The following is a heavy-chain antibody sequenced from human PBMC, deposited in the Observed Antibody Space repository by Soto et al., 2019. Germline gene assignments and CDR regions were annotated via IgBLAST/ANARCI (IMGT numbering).Heavy chain of an antibody. CDR3: AKIGVYHGTLDY. J-gene: IGHJ4*02. V-gene: IGHV4-59*01. CDR2: TYHRAST. D-gene: IGHD3-16*01. CDR1: VVSISSYV. Sequence: SEPLSLTCSVSVVSISSYVWRWIRQPPGRGLEWIGYTYHRASTNYSPSLKSRVAISLDKSENQFSLKVSSVTAADTAVYYCAKIGVYHGTLDYWGQGTQVPVSS.